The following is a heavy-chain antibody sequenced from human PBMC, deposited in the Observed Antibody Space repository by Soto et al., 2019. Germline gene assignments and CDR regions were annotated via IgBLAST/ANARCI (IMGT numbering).Heavy chain of an antibody. V-gene: IGHV3-74*01. CDR2: INSDGTTI. D-gene: IGHD6-19*01. Sequence: EVQLVESGGGLVQPGGSLRLSCAASGFTFSNYWVHGVRQAPGKGLMWVSRINSDGTTINYADSVEGRFTISRDNAKNTLFLQMNSLRVEDTAVYYCARAGWYRFDYWGQGTLVTVSS. CDR1: GFTFSNYW. J-gene: IGHJ4*02. CDR3: ARAGWYRFDY.